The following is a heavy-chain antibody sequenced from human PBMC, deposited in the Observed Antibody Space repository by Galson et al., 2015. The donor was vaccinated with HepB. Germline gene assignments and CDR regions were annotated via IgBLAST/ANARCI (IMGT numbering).Heavy chain of an antibody. CDR1: GFTFSDYH. D-gene: IGHD6-19*01. Sequence: SLRLSCAASGFTFSDYHMSWIRQAPGKGLEWVSYISSSGSTIYYADSVKGRFTISRDNAKNSLYLQMNSLRAEDTAVYYCARDSASGYSSGWYPLGGMDVWGQGTTVTVSS. J-gene: IGHJ6*02. CDR2: ISSSGSTI. V-gene: IGHV3-11*01. CDR3: ARDSASGYSSGWYPLGGMDV.